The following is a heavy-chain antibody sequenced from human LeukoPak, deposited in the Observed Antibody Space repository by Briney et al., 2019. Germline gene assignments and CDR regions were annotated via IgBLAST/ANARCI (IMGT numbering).Heavy chain of an antibody. CDR3: ARGGVINLLYYYYGMDV. Sequence: SETLSLTCTVSGGSISSGDYYWSWIRQPPGKGLEWIGYIYYSGSTYYNPSLKSRVTTSVDTSKNQFSLKLSSVTAADTAVYYCARGGVINLLYYYYGMDVWGKGTTVTASS. CDR2: IYYSGST. D-gene: IGHD3-10*01. CDR1: GGSISSGDYY. V-gene: IGHV4-30-4*01. J-gene: IGHJ6*04.